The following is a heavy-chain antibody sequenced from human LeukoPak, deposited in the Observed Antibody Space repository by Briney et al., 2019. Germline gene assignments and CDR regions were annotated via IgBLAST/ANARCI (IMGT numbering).Heavy chain of an antibody. CDR2: VSYIGST. CDR3: ARDPTTVTKGLDI. CDR1: GDSFSSHY. Sequence: SETLSLTCTVSGDSFSSHYWSWVRQPPGRGLEWIGYVSYIGSTNYNPSLKSRVTISVDTSKNQFCLKLSSATAADTAVYYCARDPTTVTKGLDIWGQGTMVTVSS. J-gene: IGHJ3*02. V-gene: IGHV4-59*11. D-gene: IGHD4-17*01.